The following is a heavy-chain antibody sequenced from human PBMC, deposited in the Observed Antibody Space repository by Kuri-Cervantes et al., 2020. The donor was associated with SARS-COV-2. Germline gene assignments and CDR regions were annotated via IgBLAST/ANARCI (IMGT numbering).Heavy chain of an antibody. D-gene: IGHD1-1*01. J-gene: IGHJ4*02. CDR2: INPDGSYT. CDR1: GFTFSSYA. Sequence: GESLKISCAASGFTFSSYAMSWVRQAPGKGLVWVSRINPDGSYTNNADSVKGRFTLSRDNAKNVLFLQMNSLRAEDTAVYYCVRDGDHWNFDYWGQGTLVTVSS. V-gene: IGHV3-74*01. CDR3: VRDGDHWNFDY.